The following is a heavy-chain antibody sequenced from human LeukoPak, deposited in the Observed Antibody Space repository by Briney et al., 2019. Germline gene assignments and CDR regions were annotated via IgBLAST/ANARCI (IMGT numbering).Heavy chain of an antibody. D-gene: IGHD3-16*01. CDR3: ARGGSPNYYYYYMDV. CDR2: INSDGSST. Sequence: GGSLRLSCAASGFTFSSYWMHWVRQAPGKGLVWVSRINSDGSSTSYADSVKGRFTISRDNAKNTLYLQMNSLRAEDTAVYYCARGGSPNYYYYYMDVWGKGTTVTVSS. V-gene: IGHV3-74*01. CDR1: GFTFSSYW. J-gene: IGHJ6*03.